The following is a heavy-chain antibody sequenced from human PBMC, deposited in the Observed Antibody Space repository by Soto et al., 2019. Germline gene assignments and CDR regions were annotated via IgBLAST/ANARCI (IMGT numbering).Heavy chain of an antibody. CDR1: GYTFTSYG. Sequence: QVQLVQSGAEVKKPGASVKVSCKASGYTFTSYGVSWVRQAPGQGLEWIGWMSSYNGNTNYGQKFQGRHTMTTDTSTSTAYLELRSLRSDDTAVYYCARDVSLIAAAAWVWGQGTLVTVSS. D-gene: IGHD6-25*01. CDR2: MSSYNGNT. CDR3: ARDVSLIAAAAWV. V-gene: IGHV1-18*01. J-gene: IGHJ4*02.